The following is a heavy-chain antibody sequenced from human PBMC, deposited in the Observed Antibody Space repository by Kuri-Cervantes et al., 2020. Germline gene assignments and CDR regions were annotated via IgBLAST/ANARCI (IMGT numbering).Heavy chain of an antibody. J-gene: IGHJ4*02. Sequence: GESLKISCAASGFTFSSYAMHWVRQALGKGLEWVAVISYDGSNKYYADPVKGRFTISRDNSKNTLYLQMNSLRAEDTAVYYCARLYVEFDYWGQGTLVTVSS. D-gene: IGHD3-16*01. CDR2: ISYDGSNK. CDR1: GFTFSSYA. CDR3: ARLYVEFDY. V-gene: IGHV3-30*07.